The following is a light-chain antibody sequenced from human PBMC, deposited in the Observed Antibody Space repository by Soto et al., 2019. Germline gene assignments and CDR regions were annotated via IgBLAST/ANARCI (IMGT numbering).Light chain of an antibody. CDR3: CSYAGSSTFL. J-gene: IGLJ2*01. V-gene: IGLV2-23*03. CDR2: EGS. Sequence: QSALTQPASVSGSPGQSITISCTGTSSDVGSYNLVSWYQQHPGKAPKLLIYEGSKRPSGVSNRFSGSKSGNTASLTISGLQAEDEADYSCCSYAGSSTFLFGGGTKVTVL. CDR1: SSDVGSYNL.